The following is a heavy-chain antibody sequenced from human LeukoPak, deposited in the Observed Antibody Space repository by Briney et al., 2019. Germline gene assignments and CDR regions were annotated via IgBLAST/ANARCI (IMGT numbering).Heavy chain of an antibody. CDR2: IGTIGDT. D-gene: IGHD2-21*02. Sequence: QPGGSLRLSCAASGFTFSSYDMHWVCQPTGKALEWVSTIGTIGDTFYLGSVKGRFTISRDDANNLLYLQMDSLRAGDTAVYYCASVRAHCGGDCHPDYWGQGTLVTVSS. CDR1: GFTFSSYD. V-gene: IGHV3-13*01. J-gene: IGHJ4*02. CDR3: ASVRAHCGGDCHPDY.